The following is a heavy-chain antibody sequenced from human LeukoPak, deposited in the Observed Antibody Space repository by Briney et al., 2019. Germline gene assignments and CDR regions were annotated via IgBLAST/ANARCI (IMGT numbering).Heavy chain of an antibody. Sequence: ASVKVSCMSSGYTFTGYYMHWVRQAPGQGLEWMGWINPNSGGTNYAQKFQGRVTMTRDTSISTAYMELSRLRSDDTAVYYCARVSARDYYDSSGYPNAFDIWGQGTMVTVSS. CDR2: INPNSGGT. V-gene: IGHV1-2*02. CDR1: GYTFTGYY. D-gene: IGHD3-22*01. J-gene: IGHJ3*02. CDR3: ARVSARDYYDSSGYPNAFDI.